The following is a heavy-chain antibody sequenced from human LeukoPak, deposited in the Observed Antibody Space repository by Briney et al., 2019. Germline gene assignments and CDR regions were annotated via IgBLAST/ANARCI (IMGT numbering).Heavy chain of an antibody. CDR3: ARVGGGYNSFDY. Sequence: SVKLSCKAPGGTFSNYGFSWVRQAPGQGLEWMGGIIPIFGTANYAQKFQGRVTITTDESTSTAYMELSSLRSEDTAVYYCARVGGGYNSFDYWGQGTLVTVSS. D-gene: IGHD5-24*01. V-gene: IGHV1-69*05. J-gene: IGHJ4*02. CDR2: IIPIFGTA. CDR1: GGTFSNYG.